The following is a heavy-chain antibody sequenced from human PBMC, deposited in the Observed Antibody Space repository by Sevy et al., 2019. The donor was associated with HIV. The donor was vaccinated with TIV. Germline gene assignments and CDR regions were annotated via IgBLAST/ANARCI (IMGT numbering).Heavy chain of an antibody. V-gene: IGHV3-30*03. CDR1: GFTFRNFG. Sequence: GGSLRLSCVGSGFTFRNFGVHWLRQAPGKGLEWLSVVSYDGSSKYYVDSVKGRFIVSGDNSKNTLYLQMNSLRTEDTAVYYCARGGSGDYYYYGVDVWGQGTTVTVSS. CDR3: ARGGSGDYYYYGVDV. J-gene: IGHJ6*02. D-gene: IGHD3-10*01. CDR2: VSYDGSSK.